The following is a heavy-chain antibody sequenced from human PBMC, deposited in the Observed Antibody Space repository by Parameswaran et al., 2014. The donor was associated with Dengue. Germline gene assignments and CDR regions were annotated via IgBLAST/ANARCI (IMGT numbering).Heavy chain of an antibody. J-gene: IGHJ6*03. CDR3: ARDACIAARRTYYYYMDV. V-gene: IGHV1-46*01. Sequence: VRQMPGKGLEWMGIINPSGGSTSYAQKFQGRVTMTRDTSTSTVYMELSSLRSEDTAVYYCARDACIAARRTYYYYMDVWGKGTTVTVSS. CDR2: INPSGGST. D-gene: IGHD6-6*01.